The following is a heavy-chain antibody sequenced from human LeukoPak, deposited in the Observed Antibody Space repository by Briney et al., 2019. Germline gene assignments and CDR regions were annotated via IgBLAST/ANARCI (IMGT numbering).Heavy chain of an antibody. Sequence: SETLSLTCTVSGGSISSYYWSRIRQPPGKGLEWIGYIYYSGSTNYNPSLKSRVTISVDTSKNQFSLKLSSVTAADTAVYYCARVSSGWYNYFDYWGQGTLVTVSS. D-gene: IGHD6-19*01. CDR2: IYYSGST. V-gene: IGHV4-59*01. CDR1: GGSISSYY. J-gene: IGHJ4*02. CDR3: ARVSSGWYNYFDY.